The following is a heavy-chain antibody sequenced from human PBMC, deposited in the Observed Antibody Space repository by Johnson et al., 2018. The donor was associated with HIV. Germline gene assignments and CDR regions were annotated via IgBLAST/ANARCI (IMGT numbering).Heavy chain of an antibody. CDR1: GFTFSSYA. CDR3: ARERRSTNTWYVRDAFDI. V-gene: IGHV3-30*04. J-gene: IGHJ3*02. Sequence: QVQLVESGGVVVQPGRSLRLSCAASGFTFSSYAMHWVRQAPGKGLEWVAVISYDGSNKFYAYSLKGRFTISRDNSKTTLFLHINSLRAEDTALYYCARERRSTNTWYVRDAFDIWGQGTMVTVSS. CDR2: ISYDGSNK. D-gene: IGHD2-2*01.